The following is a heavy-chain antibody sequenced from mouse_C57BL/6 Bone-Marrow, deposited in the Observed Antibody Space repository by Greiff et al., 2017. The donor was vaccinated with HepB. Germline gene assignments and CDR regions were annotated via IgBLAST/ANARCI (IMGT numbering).Heavy chain of an antibody. V-gene: IGHV3-6*01. CDR1: GYSITSGYY. CDR3: ARDLGPYYAMDY. CDR2: ISYDGSN. Sequence: VQLKESGPGLVKPSQSLSLTCSVTGYSITSGYYWNWIRQFPGNKLEWMGYISYDGSNNYNPSLKNRISITRDTSKNQFFLKLNSVTTEDTATYYCARDLGPYYAMDYWGQGTSVTVSS. J-gene: IGHJ4*01. D-gene: IGHD4-1*01.